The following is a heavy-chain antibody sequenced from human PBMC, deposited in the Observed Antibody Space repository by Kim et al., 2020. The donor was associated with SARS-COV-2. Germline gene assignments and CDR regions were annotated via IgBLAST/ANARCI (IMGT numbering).Heavy chain of an antibody. CDR3: ARDLAMIVVVNHYGMDV. D-gene: IGHD3-22*01. J-gene: IGHJ6*02. V-gene: IGHV3-48*02. Sequence: VKGRFTIPRDNAKNSLYLQMNRLRDEDTAVYYCARDLAMIVVVNHYGMDVWGQGTTVTVSS.